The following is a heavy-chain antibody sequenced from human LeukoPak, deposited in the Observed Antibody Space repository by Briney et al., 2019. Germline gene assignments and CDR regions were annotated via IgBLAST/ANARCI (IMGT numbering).Heavy chain of an antibody. J-gene: IGHJ5*02. Sequence: PGGSLRLSCAASGFTFSNYAMHWVRQAPGKGLEWVAVISYDGSNKYYADSVKGRFTISRDNSKNTLYLQMNSLRAEDTAVYYCARGSSSWYDSWFDPWGQGTLVTVSS. CDR2: ISYDGSNK. CDR3: ARGSSSWYDSWFDP. CDR1: GFTFSNYA. V-gene: IGHV3-30*04. D-gene: IGHD6-13*01.